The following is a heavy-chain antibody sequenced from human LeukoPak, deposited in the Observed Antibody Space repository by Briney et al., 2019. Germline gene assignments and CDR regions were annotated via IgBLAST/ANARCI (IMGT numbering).Heavy chain of an antibody. Sequence: GGSLRLSCAASGFTFSSYSMNWVRQAPGKGLEWVSSISSSSSYIYYADSVKGRFTISRDNAKNSLYLQMNSLRAENTAVYYCARDDSFGYYYGSGSTYWGQGTLVTVSS. V-gene: IGHV3-21*01. CDR2: ISSSSSYI. J-gene: IGHJ4*02. D-gene: IGHD3-10*01. CDR3: ARDDSFGYYYGSGSTY. CDR1: GFTFSSYS.